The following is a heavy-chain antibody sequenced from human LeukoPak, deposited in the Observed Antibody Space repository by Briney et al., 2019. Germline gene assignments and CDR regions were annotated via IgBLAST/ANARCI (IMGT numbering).Heavy chain of an antibody. Sequence: GGSLRLSCAASGFTFDDYTMHWVRQAPGKGLEWVSLISWDGGSTYYADSVGGRFTVSRDNSKNTLYLQVNSLRVEDTAVYYCTREGMGTTFSAWFDPWGQGTLVTVPS. J-gene: IGHJ5*02. CDR1: GFTFDDYT. V-gene: IGHV3-43*01. D-gene: IGHD1-7*01. CDR2: ISWDGGST. CDR3: TREGMGTTFSAWFDP.